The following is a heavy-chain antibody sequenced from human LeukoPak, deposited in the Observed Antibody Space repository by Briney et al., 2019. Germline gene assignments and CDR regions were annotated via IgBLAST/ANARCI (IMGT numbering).Heavy chain of an antibody. V-gene: IGHV1-8*02. D-gene: IGHD5-24*01. CDR1: GGTFSSYA. CDR3: ARVEMATIAFDY. Sequence: ASVKVSCKASGGTFSSYAISWVRQATGQGLEWMGWMNPNSGNTGYAQKFQGRVTMTRNTSISTAYMELSSLRSEDTAVYYCARVEMATIAFDYWGQGTLVTVSS. CDR2: MNPNSGNT. J-gene: IGHJ4*02.